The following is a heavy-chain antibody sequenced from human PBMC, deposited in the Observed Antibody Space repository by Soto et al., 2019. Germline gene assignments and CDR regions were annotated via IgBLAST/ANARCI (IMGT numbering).Heavy chain of an antibody. CDR3: TTDRGDYGDPLYYYYGMDV. CDR2: IKSKTDVGTT. Sequence: GGSLSLSCAASGFTFSNAWMSWVRQAPGKGLEWVGRIKSKTDVGTTDYAAPVKARFTISRDDSKNTLYLQMNSLKTEDTDVYYCTTDRGDYGDPLYYYYGMDVWGQGTTVTVSS. D-gene: IGHD4-17*01. V-gene: IGHV3-15*01. CDR1: GFTFSNAW. J-gene: IGHJ6*02.